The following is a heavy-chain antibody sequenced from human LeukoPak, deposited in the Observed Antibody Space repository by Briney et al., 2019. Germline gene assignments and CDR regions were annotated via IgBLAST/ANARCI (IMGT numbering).Heavy chain of an antibody. Sequence: ASVKVSCKPSGYTFTGYYLHWVRQAPGQGLEWMGWINPNTGATIYAEKFQGRVTMTRDTSIDTAYMEMRSLRSDDTAVYYCARSWVYYYDSSRYWAHWGQGTLVTVSS. J-gene: IGHJ4*02. D-gene: IGHD3-22*01. CDR3: ARSWVYYYDSSRYWAH. V-gene: IGHV1-2*02. CDR1: GYTFTGYY. CDR2: INPNTGAT.